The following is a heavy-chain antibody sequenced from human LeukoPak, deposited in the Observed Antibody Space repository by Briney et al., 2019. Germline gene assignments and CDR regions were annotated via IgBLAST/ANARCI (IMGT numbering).Heavy chain of an antibody. J-gene: IGHJ4*02. V-gene: IGHV3-9*01. CDR3: ARGGDYFDY. Sequence: GRSLRLSCAASGFTFDDYAMHWVRQAPGKGLEWVSGISWNSGSIGYADSVKGRFTISRDNAKNSLYLQTNSLRAEDTALYYCARGGDYFDYWGQGTLVTVSS. CDR2: ISWNSGSI. CDR1: GFTFDDYA. D-gene: IGHD2-21*01.